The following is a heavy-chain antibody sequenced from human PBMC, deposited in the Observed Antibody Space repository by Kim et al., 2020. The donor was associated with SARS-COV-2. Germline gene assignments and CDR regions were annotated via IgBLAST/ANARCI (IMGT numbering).Heavy chain of an antibody. V-gene: IGHV3-23*01. D-gene: IGHD5-18*01. CDR1: GFTFSTYG. J-gene: IGHJ4*02. CDR2: ITGNGAVT. CDR3: AKRGVDAVMGRLCDY. Sequence: GGSLRLSCAASGFTFSTYGMSWVRQAPGKGLVWVSAITGNGAVTYYADSVQGRFAISRDNSKNTLYLQMNSLRAEDTAIYYCAKRGVDAVMGRLCDYWGQGTLVTVSS.